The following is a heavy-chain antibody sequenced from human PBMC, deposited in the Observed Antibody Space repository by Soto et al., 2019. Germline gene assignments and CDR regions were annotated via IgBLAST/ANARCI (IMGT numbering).Heavy chain of an antibody. Sequence: QVQLQESGPGLVKPSQTLSLTCTVSGGSISSAGYNWSWIRQHPGKGLEWIGYIYYSGSTYYNPSLKSRVTXSXEXSEXQFSLKLSSVTAADTAVYYCARYGSGTYYPTTFDSWGQGTLVTVSS. CDR1: GGSISSAGYN. D-gene: IGHD3-10*01. CDR3: ARYGSGTYYPTTFDS. J-gene: IGHJ4*02. V-gene: IGHV4-31*03. CDR2: IYYSGST.